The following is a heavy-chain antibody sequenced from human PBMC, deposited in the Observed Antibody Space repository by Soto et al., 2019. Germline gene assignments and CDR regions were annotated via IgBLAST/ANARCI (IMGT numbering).Heavy chain of an antibody. CDR3: ARDRLMCQYFGS. CDR1: GGSINSGSYY. CDR2: INYSGST. V-gene: IGHV4-31*03. J-gene: IGHJ4*02. D-gene: IGHD3-10*02. Sequence: QVQLQESGPGLVKPSQTLSLTCTVTGGSINSGSYYWSWIRQHPGKGLEWIGNINYSGSTYYNPSLKSRVIMSVDASQNQFFLKLTSVTAADTAVYYCARDRLMCQYFGSWGQGTLVTVSS.